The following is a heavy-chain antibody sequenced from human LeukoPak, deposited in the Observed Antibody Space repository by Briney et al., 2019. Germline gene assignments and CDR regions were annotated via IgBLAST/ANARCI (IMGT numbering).Heavy chain of an antibody. CDR3: ARRAPGYCSGGSCYGYYFDY. CDR2: ISAFNGNT. D-gene: IGHD2-15*01. J-gene: IGHJ4*02. CDR1: GYTFTSYG. V-gene: IGHV1-18*01. Sequence: GASVKVSCKASGYTFTSYGISWVRQAPGQGLEWTGWISAFNGNTNYAQKLQGRVTMTTDTSTSTAYMELRSLRSDDTAVYYCARRAPGYCSGGSCYGYYFDYWGQGTLVTVSS.